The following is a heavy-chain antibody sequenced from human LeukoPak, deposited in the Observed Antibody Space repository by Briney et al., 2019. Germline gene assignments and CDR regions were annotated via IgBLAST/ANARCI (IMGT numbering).Heavy chain of an antibody. CDR1: GFTVSSNY. CDR3: ARLKYQLIFDY. D-gene: IGHD2-2*01. V-gene: IGHV3-53*04. Sequence: GGSLRLSCAASGFTVSSNYISWVRQVPGKGLEWVSVIYSGGRTYYADSVEGRFTISRHSSKNTVYLQMNSLRVEDTAVYYCARLKYQLIFDYWGQGTLVTVS. J-gene: IGHJ4*02. CDR2: IYSGGRT.